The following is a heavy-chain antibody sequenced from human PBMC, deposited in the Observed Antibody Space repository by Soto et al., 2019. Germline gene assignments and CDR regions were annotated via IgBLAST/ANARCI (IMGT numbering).Heavy chain of an antibody. D-gene: IGHD3-16*02. J-gene: IGHJ4*02. CDR2: IYHSGST. CDR3: ARAALDYDYVWGSYRFHFDY. CDR1: GGSISSSNW. Sequence: SETLSLTCAVSGGSISSSNWWSWVRQPPGKGLEWIGGIYHSGSTNYNPSLKSRVTISVDKSKNQFSLKLSSVTAADTAVYYCARAALDYDYVWGSYRFHFDYWGQGTLVTVSS. V-gene: IGHV4-4*02.